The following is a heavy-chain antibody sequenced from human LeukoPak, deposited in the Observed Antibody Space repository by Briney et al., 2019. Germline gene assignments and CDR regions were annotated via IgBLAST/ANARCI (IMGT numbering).Heavy chain of an antibody. Sequence: GGSLRLSCAASGFTVSSNYMSWVRQAPGKGLEWVSVIYNVGNTDYADSVKGRFTISRDISKNTIYLQMNSLRAEDTAMYFCARSSRYYYDGSGYYPGPPDHWGQGTLVTVSS. V-gene: IGHV3-53*01. D-gene: IGHD3-22*01. CDR2: IYNVGNT. CDR1: GFTVSSNY. CDR3: ARSSRYYYDGSGYYPGPPDH. J-gene: IGHJ5*02.